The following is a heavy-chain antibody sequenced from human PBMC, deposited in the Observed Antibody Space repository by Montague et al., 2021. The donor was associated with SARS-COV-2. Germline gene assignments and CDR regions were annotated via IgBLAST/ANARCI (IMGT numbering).Heavy chain of an antibody. V-gene: IGHV3-53*01. CDR1: GFSVSYNY. D-gene: IGHD2-15*01. CDR3: SSNYCTAGSCYFDY. J-gene: IGHJ4*02. CDR2: IYNAGTT. Sequence: SLRLSCAASGFSVSYNYMNWVRQAPGKGLEWVSVIYNAGTTEYAASVRGRFTISKDNSKNTVYLQMNSLRDEDTAVYYCSSNYCTAGSCYFDYWGQGTLVTVSS.